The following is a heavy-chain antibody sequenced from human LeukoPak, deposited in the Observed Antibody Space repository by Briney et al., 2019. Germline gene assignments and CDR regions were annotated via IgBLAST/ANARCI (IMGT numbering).Heavy chain of an antibody. CDR2: INHSGST. D-gene: IGHD3-22*01. Sequence: SETLSLTCAVYSGSFSGYYWSWIRQPPGKGLEWIREINHSGSTNYNPSLKSRVTISVDTSKNQFSLKLSSVTAADTAVYYCARELSSSGYYYPGWFDPWGQGTLVTVSS. V-gene: IGHV4-34*01. J-gene: IGHJ5*02. CDR1: SGSFSGYY. CDR3: ARELSSSGYYYPGWFDP.